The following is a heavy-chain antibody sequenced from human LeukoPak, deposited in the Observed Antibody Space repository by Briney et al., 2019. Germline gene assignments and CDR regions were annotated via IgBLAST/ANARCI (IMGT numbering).Heavy chain of an antibody. D-gene: IGHD3-3*01. CDR2: MNPNSGNT. V-gene: IGHV1-8*01. J-gene: IGHJ4*02. CDR3: ARDLEGTYYDFWSGYYGY. Sequence: ASVKVSCKASGYTFTSYDINWVRQATGQGLEWMGWMNPNSGNTGYAQKFQGRVTMTRNTSISTAYMELSSLRSEDTAVYYCARDLEGTYYDFWSGYYGYWGQGTLVTVSS. CDR1: GYTFTSYD.